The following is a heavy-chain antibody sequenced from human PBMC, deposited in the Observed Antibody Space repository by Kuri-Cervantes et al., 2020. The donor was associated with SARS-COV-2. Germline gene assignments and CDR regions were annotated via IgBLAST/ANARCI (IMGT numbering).Heavy chain of an antibody. V-gene: IGHV5-10-1*01. D-gene: IGHD6-6*01. J-gene: IGHJ6*02. CDR3: ARSLAARHAGLYYYYGLDV. CDR1: GYSFTSYW. Sequence: GESLKISCKGSGYSFTSYWISWVRQMPGKGLEWMGRIDPSDSYTNYSPSFQGHVTISADKSISTAYLQWSSLKASDTAMYYCARSLAARHAGLYYYYGLDVWGQGTTVTVSS. CDR2: IDPSDSYT.